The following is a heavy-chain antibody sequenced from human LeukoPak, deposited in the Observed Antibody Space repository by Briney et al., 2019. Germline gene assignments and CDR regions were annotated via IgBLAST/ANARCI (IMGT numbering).Heavy chain of an antibody. CDR1: GYSFTSYW. J-gene: IGHJ5*02. V-gene: IGHV5-51*01. Sequence: GESLKISCKGSGYSFTSYWIGWVRQLPGKGLEWMGIIYPDDSNTRYSPSFQGQVTMSADKSISTAYLQWSSLKASDTAIYYCARQSGWFDPWGQGTLVTVSS. CDR2: IYPDDSNT. CDR3: ARQSGWFDP.